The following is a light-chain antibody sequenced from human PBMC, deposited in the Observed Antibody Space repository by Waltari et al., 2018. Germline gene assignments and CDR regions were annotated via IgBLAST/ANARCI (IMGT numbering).Light chain of an antibody. CDR2: KVS. CDR1: QSLVHSDGNTY. V-gene: IGKV2-30*02. CDR3: QQYFGTPWT. Sequence: DVVMTQSPLPLPVTLGQPASISCQSSQSLVHSDGNTYLNWFHQRPGQSPRRLIYKVSNRDSGVPDRFSGSGSGTDFTLKISRVEAEDVGVYYCQQYFGTPWTFGQGTKVEIK. J-gene: IGKJ1*01.